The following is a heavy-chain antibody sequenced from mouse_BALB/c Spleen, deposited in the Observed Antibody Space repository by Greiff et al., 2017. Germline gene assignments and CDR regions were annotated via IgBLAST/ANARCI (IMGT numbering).Heavy chain of an antibody. V-gene: IGHV5-9-4*01. CDR1: GFTFSSYA. J-gene: IGHJ4*01. CDR3: ARDLEDAMDY. CDR2: ISSGGSYT. Sequence: DVHLVESGGGLVKPGGSLKLSCAASGFTFSSYAMSWVRQSPEKRLEWVAEISSGGSYTYYPDTVTGRFTISRDNAKNTLYLEMSSLRSEDTAMYYCARDLEDAMDYWGQGTSVTVSS.